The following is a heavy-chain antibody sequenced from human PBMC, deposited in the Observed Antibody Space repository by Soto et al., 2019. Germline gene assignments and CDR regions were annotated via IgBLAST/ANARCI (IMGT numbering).Heavy chain of an antibody. J-gene: IGHJ6*02. Sequence: GASVKVSCKASGYTFTSYYMHWVRQAPGQGLEWMGIISPSGGSTSYAQKFQGRVTMTRDTSTSTVYMELSSLRSEDTAVYYCAREPIAVAVMTAYYYYGMDVWGQGTTVTVSS. CDR3: AREPIAVAVMTAYYYYGMDV. CDR1: GYTFTSYY. CDR2: ISPSGGST. V-gene: IGHV1-46*01. D-gene: IGHD6-19*01.